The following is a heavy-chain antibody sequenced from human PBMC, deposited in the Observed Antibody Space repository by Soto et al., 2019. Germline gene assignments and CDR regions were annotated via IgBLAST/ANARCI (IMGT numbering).Heavy chain of an antibody. J-gene: IGHJ6*02. CDR1: GFTFSSYA. CDR3: AKDASPPYSSSTENSYYYYGMDV. D-gene: IGHD6-13*01. CDR2: ISGSGGST. V-gene: IGHV3-23*01. Sequence: PGGSLRLSCAASGFTFSSYAMSWVRRAPGKGLEWVSAISGSGGSTYYADSVKGRFTISRDNSKNTLYLQMNSLRAEDTAVYYCAKDASPPYSSSTENSYYYYGMDVWGQGTTVTVSS.